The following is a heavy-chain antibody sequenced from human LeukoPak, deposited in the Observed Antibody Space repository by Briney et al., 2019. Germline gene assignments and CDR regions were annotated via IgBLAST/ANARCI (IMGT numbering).Heavy chain of an antibody. V-gene: IGHV1-2*02. CDR2: INPNSGDT. CDR1: GGTFSDYV. D-gene: IGHD3-16*01. Sequence: GASVKVSCKASGGTFSDYVISWVRQAPGQGLEWMGWINPNSGDTNYAQKFQGRVTMTRDTSISTAYMELSRLRSDDTAVYYCARVRYRLAETYIDYWGQGTLVTVSS. CDR3: ARVRYRLAETYIDY. J-gene: IGHJ4*02.